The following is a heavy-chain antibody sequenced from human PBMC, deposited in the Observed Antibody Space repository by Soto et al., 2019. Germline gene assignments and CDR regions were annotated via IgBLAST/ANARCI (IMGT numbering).Heavy chain of an antibody. CDR2: IYYSGST. CDR3: ARFMVRGNNWFDP. Sequence: QVQLQESGPGLVKPSQTLSLTCTVSGGSISSGDYYWSWIRQPPGKGLEWIGYIYYSGSTYYNPSLKSRVXXSXDXXKNQFSLKLSSVTAADTAVYYCARFMVRGNNWFDPWGQGTLVTVSS. CDR1: GGSISSGDYY. V-gene: IGHV4-30-4*01. D-gene: IGHD3-10*01. J-gene: IGHJ5*02.